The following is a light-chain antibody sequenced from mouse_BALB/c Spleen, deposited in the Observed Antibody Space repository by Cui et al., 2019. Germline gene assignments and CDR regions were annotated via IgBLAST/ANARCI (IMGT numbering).Light chain of an antibody. CDR2: RAS. J-gene: IGKJ1*01. CDR1: ESVDSDGNSF. CDR3: QQSNEDPWT. V-gene: IGKV3-5*01. Sequence: DIVLTQSPASLAGSLGQRATISCRASESVDSDGNSFMHWYQQKPGQPPKLLIYRASNLESGIPARFSGSGSRTDFTLTINPVEADDVATYYCQQSNEDPWTFGGGTKLEIK.